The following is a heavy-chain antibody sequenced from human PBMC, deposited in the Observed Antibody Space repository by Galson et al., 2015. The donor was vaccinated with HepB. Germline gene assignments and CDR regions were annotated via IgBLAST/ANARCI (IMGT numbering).Heavy chain of an antibody. D-gene: IGHD3-3*01. CDR3: ARHRTYYDFWSGYYTGGYFDY. CDR1: GYTFTGYH. CDR2: INPNSGGT. V-gene: IGHV1-2*04. J-gene: IGHJ4*02. Sequence: SVKVSCKASGYTFTGYHMHWVRQAPGQGLEWMGWINPNSGGTNYAQKFQGWVTMTRDTSISTAYMELSRLRSDDTAVYYCARHRTYYDFWSGYYTGGYFDYWGQGTLVTVSS.